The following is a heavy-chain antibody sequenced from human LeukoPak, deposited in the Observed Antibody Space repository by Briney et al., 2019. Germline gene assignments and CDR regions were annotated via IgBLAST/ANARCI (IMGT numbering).Heavy chain of an antibody. CDR1: GGSISSSSYY. CDR2: IYYSGST. D-gene: IGHD6-19*01. CDR3: ARGTLYSGWSYYFDY. J-gene: IGHJ4*02. Sequence: SETLSFTCTVSGGSISSSSYYWGWIRQPPGKGLEWIGSIYYSGSTYYNPSLKSRVTISVDMSKNHFSLRLSSVTAADTAMYYCARGTLYSGWSYYFDYWGQGSQVTVSS. V-gene: IGHV4-39*07.